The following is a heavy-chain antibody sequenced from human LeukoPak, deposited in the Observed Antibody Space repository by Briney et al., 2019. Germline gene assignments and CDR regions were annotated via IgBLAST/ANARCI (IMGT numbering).Heavy chain of an antibody. CDR3: AKDLSSSWFEGLDN. D-gene: IGHD6-13*01. CDR1: GFTPSTYS. V-gene: IGHV3-33*06. J-gene: IGHJ4*02. Sequence: RAGGSLRLSCAASGFTPSTYSMYWVRQAPGKGLEWVAVIWNDGSNKHYADSVKGRFTISRDNSKNTLDLQMNSLRTEDTAVYYCAKDLSSSWFEGLDNWGQGTLVTVSS. CDR2: IWNDGSNK.